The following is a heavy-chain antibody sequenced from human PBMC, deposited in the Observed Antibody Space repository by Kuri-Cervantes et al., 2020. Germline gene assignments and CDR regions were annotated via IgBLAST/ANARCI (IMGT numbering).Heavy chain of an antibody. Sequence: SQTLSLTCAVYGGSFSGYYWSWIRQPPGKGLEWIGEINHSGSTNYNPSLKSRVTISVDTSKNQFSLKLSSVTAADTAVYYCALLGSIVVVPAASPEAFDIWGQGTMVTVSS. CDR2: INHSGST. CDR1: GGSFSGYY. D-gene: IGHD2-2*01. CDR3: ALLGSIVVVPAASPEAFDI. V-gene: IGHV4-34*01. J-gene: IGHJ3*02.